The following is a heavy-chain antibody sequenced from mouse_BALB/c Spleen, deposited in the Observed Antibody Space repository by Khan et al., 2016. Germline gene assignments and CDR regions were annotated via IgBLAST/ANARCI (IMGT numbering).Heavy chain of an antibody. CDR3: AKKYYCSSYSGY. J-gene: IGHJ2*01. CDR2: IWRGGST. D-gene: IGHD1-1*01. V-gene: IGHV2-5*01. Sequence: QVQLKESGPGLVQPSQSLSITCTVSGFSLTSYGVHWVRQSPGKGLEWLGVIWRGGSTDYNAAFMSRLSITKDNSKSQAFFKMNSLQADDTAIYYCAKKYYCSSYSGYWGQGTTLTVSS. CDR1: GFSLTSYG.